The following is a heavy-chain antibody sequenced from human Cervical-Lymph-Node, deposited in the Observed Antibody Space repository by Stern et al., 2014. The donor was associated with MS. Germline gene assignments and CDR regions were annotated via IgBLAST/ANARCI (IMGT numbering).Heavy chain of an antibody. V-gene: IGHV4-59*01. CDR2: IYYGST. D-gene: IGHD4-17*01. J-gene: IGHJ4*02. CDR3: ARWGTTVTFRTFDF. Sequence: QVQLQESGPGLVKPSETLSLTCAVSGDSLSDYYWNWIRQPPGKGLEWIGYIYYGSTNYNPSLRSRATLSLDTSKNQISLKLTSVTPADTAIYYCARWGTTVTFRTFDFWGQGILVTVSS. CDR1: GDSLSDYY.